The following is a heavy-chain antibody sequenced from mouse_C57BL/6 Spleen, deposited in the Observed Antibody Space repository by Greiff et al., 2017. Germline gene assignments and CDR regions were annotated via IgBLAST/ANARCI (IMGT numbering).Heavy chain of an antibody. CDR2: IDPETGGT. J-gene: IGHJ2*01. Sequence: VQLQQSGAELVRPGASVTLSCKASGYTFTDYEMHWVKQTPVHGLEWIGAIDPETGGTAYNQKFKGKAILTADKSSSTAYMELRSLTSEDSAVYYGTRSSILYYFDYWGQGTTLTVSS. CDR1: GYTFTDYE. CDR3: TRSSILYYFDY. V-gene: IGHV1-15*01.